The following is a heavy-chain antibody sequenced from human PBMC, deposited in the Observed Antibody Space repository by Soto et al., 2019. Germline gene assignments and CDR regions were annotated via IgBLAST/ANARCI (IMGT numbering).Heavy chain of an antibody. CDR1: GFNFGFFG. CDR2: ISGDGINT. V-gene: IGHV3-30*03. CDR3: ARGNLSVDFDS. J-gene: IGHJ4*02. Sequence: QIQLVESGGDVVQPGKSLRLSCAASGFNFGFFGMHWVRQAPGKGLEWVAFISGDGINTQYADSVRGRFTLSRDYSRKPMYLQRDSLRDEDPALYYCARGNLSVDFDSWGLGTLVTVSS.